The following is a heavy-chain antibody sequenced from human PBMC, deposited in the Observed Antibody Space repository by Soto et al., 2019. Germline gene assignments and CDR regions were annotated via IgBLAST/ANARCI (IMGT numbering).Heavy chain of an antibody. CDR1: GFTFGDYA. CDR3: TRDGSGYFYFDI. CDR2: IRPKAYGGTT. D-gene: IGHD5-12*01. J-gene: IGHJ3*02. Sequence: GGSLRLSCTASGFTFGDYAVNWFRQAPGKGLEWVGSIRPKAYGGTTQYAASVRGRFTVSRDDSKSLAYLQMNSLKTEDTAIYFCTRDGSGYFYFDIWGQGTMVTVSS. V-gene: IGHV3-49*03.